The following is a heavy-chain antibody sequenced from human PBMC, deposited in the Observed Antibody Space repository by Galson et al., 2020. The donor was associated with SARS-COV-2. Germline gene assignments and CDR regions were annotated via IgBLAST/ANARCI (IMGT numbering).Heavy chain of an antibody. CDR3: ATTTIFGVVIQTWFDR. CDR2: FDPEDGET. Sequence: ASVKVSCKVSGYTLTELSMHWVRQAPGKGLEWMGGFDPEDGETIYAQKFQGRVTMTEDTSTDTAYMELSSLRSEDTAVYYCATTTIFGVVIQTWFDRWGQGTLVTVSS. J-gene: IGHJ5*02. D-gene: IGHD3-3*01. CDR1: GYTLTELS. V-gene: IGHV1-24*01.